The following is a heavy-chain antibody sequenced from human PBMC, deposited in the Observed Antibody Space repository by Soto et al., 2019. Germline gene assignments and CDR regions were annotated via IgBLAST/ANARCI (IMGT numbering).Heavy chain of an antibody. D-gene: IGHD1-26*01. Sequence: SETLSLTCAVSGGSISSGGYSWSWIRQPPGKGLEWIGYIYYSGSTYYNPSLKSRVTISVDTSKNQFSLKLSSVTAADTAVYYCARGGDSHNNWFDPWGQGTLVTVSS. V-gene: IGHV4-30-2*03. CDR3: ARGGDSHNNWFDP. CDR2: IYYSGST. CDR1: GGSISSGGYS. J-gene: IGHJ5*02.